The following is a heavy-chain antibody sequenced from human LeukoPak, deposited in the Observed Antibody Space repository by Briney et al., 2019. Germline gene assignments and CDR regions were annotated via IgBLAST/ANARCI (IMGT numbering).Heavy chain of an antibody. CDR3: ARFRMGGYDSLPVY. CDR2: ISWNGGST. V-gene: IGHV3-20*04. D-gene: IGHD5-12*01. CDR1: GFTFSSYS. Sequence: GGSLRLSCAASGFTFSSYSMNWVRQAPGKGLEWVSGISWNGGSTGYADSVKGRFTISRDNAKNSLYLQMNSLRAEDTALYYCARFRMGGYDSLPVYWGQGTLVTVSS. J-gene: IGHJ4*02.